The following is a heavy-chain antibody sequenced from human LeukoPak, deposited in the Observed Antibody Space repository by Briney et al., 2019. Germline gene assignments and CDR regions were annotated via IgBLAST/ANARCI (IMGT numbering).Heavy chain of an antibody. D-gene: IGHD5-12*01. CDR1: GVSINGTNYY. V-gene: IGHV4-39*01. Sequence: ASETLSLTCDVSGVSINGTNYYWGWIRQPPGMGLEWIGSIHYRLPTFYNPLLKSRVTISVDASKNQISLRLRSVTAADTAVYYCARHEEEDGYDAKTPDYWGQGTLVTVSS. J-gene: IGHJ4*02. CDR2: IHYRLPT. CDR3: ARHEEEDGYDAKTPDY.